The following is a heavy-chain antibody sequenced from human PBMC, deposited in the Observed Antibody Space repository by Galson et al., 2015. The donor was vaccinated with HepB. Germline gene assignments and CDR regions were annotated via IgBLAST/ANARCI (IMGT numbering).Heavy chain of an antibody. D-gene: IGHD2-2*01. CDR1: GFTFSSYA. CDR2: ISGSGGST. Sequence: SLRLSCAASGFTFSSYAMSWVRQAPGKGLEWVSAISGSGGSTYYADSVRGRFTISRDNSKNTLYLQMNSLRAEDTAVYYCAKESLDIVVVPAAGNAFDIWGQGTMVTVSS. CDR3: AKESLDIVVVPAAGNAFDI. J-gene: IGHJ3*02. V-gene: IGHV3-23*01.